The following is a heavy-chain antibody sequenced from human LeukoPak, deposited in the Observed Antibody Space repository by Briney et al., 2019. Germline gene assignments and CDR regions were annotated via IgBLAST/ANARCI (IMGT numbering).Heavy chain of an antibody. CDR1: GYAFATYW. CDR2: IYPGDSDT. Sequence: GEPLRISCKASGYAFATYWIAWVRQMPGKGLAWMGIIYPGDSDTRYSPSFQGHVTISADRSISTAYLQWSSLRASDTAMYYCARTGAAGMYNWLDPWGQGTLVTVSS. D-gene: IGHD6-13*01. V-gene: IGHV5-51*01. CDR3: ARTGAAGMYNWLDP. J-gene: IGHJ5*02.